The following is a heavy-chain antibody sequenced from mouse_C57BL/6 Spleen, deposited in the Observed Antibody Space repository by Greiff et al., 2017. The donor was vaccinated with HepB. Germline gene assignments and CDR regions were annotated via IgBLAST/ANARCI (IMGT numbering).Heavy chain of an antibody. CDR3: AREGITTVVAPGY. CDR1: GYTFTSYW. Sequence: VQLQQSGAELVKPGASVKLSCKASGYTFTSYWMHWVKQRPGQGLEWIGMIHPNSGSTNYNEKFKSKATLTVDKSSSTAYMQLSSLTSEDSAVYYCAREGITTVVAPGYWGQGTTLTVSS. CDR2: IHPNSGST. V-gene: IGHV1-64*01. J-gene: IGHJ2*01. D-gene: IGHD1-1*01.